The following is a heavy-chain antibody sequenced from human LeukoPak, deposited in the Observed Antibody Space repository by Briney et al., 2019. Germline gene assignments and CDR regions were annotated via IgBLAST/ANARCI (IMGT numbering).Heavy chain of an antibody. CDR1: GYTFTDYY. CDR3: ARTPAPGYDYYYYMDV. Sequence: ASVKVSCTASGYTFTDYYIHWVRQAPGPGLEWMGWINSKSGDTNYSQKYQGRATMTRYTSVSTAYMELSRLTSDDTAVYYCARTPAPGYDYYYYMDVWGEGTTVTVSS. V-gene: IGHV1-2*02. J-gene: IGHJ6*03. D-gene: IGHD2-15*01. CDR2: INSKSGDT.